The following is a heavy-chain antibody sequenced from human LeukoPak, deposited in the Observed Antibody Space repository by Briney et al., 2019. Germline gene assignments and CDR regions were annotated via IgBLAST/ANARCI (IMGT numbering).Heavy chain of an antibody. V-gene: IGHV3-7*01. CDR1: GFTFSDYW. CDR2: IKQDGSEK. CDR3: AAVIDY. J-gene: IGHJ4*02. Sequence: GGSLRLSCAASGFTFSDYWMTWGRQVPGKRLEWVANIKQDGSEKYYVDSVKGRFTISRDNAKNSVYLQLNSLRAEDTALYYCAAVIDYWGQGTLVTVSS.